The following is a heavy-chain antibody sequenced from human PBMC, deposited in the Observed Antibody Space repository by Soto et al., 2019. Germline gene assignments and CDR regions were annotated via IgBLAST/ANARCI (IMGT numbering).Heavy chain of an antibody. Sequence: DVQLLESGGGLVEPGGSLRLSCAATGFAFSSEAMSWVRQATGKGLEWVSGISGRGSTLYYADAVKGRFTISRDNSMNPLYLQMNSLRAADTAVYYCAKVLIWFGQRFGLEVWGQGTTVTVSS. CDR3: AKVLIWFGQRFGLEV. V-gene: IGHV3-23*01. J-gene: IGHJ6*02. CDR1: GFAFSSEA. D-gene: IGHD3-10*01. CDR2: ISGRGSTL.